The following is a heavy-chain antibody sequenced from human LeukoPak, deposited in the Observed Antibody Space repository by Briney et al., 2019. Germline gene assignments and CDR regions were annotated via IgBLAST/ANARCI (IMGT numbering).Heavy chain of an antibody. CDR3: ARDVPGYYYYYMDV. CDR2: ISAYNGNT. J-gene: IGHJ6*03. D-gene: IGHD3-10*02. CDR1: GYTFTGYG. V-gene: IGHV1-18*01. Sequence: GASVKVSCKASGYTFTGYGISWVRPGPGPGLERMGRISAYNGNTSYAQKLQGRVTMTTDTSTSTAYIELRSLRSDDTAAYYCARDVPGYYYYYMDVWGKGTTVTVSS.